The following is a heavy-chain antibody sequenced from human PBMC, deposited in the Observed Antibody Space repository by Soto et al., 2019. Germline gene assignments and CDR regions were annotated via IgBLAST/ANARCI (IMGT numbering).Heavy chain of an antibody. D-gene: IGHD6-6*01. J-gene: IGHJ5*02. V-gene: IGHV3-21*01. Sequence: PGGSLRLTFAASGFTFSSYSMNWVRQAPGKGLEWVSSISSSSSYIYYADSVKGRFTISRDNAKNSLYLQMNSLRAEDTAVYYCARDPGSIAARPYWFEPWGQGTLVTVSS. CDR2: ISSSSSYI. CDR1: GFTFSSYS. CDR3: ARDPGSIAARPYWFEP.